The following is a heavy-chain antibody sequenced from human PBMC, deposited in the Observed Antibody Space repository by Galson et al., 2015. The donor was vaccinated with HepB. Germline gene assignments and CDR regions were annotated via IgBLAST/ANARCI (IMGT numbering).Heavy chain of an antibody. Sequence: SLRLSCAASGFTFSNYYMSWVRQAPGKGLEWVSYISSSSGYTNYADSVKGRFSISRDNAKNSLYLQMNSLRAEDTAVYYCARLISGTEYSFDYWGQGTLVTVSS. CDR2: ISSSSGYT. J-gene: IGHJ4*02. V-gene: IGHV3-11*06. CDR1: GFTFSNYY. D-gene: IGHD1-14*01. CDR3: ARLISGTEYSFDY.